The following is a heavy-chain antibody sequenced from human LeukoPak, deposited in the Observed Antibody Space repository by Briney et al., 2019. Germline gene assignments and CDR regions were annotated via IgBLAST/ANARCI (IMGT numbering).Heavy chain of an antibody. CDR1: GFTFSSYY. D-gene: IGHD3-10*01. J-gene: IGHJ1*01. CDR2: IKQDERAT. V-gene: IGHV3-7*04. Sequence: QPGGSLRLSCATSGFTFSSYYMSWVRQAPGKGLEWVANIKQDERATDYVDSVKGRFTISRDNSKNSLYLEMNNLRVEDTAVYFCTRVFGGVRGVLIHWGQGTLVSVSS. CDR3: TRVFGGVRGVLIH.